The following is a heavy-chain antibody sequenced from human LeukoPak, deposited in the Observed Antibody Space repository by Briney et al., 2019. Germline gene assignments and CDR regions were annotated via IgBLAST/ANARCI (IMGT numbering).Heavy chain of an antibody. CDR2: IRTNTYGAST. J-gene: IGHJ4*01. Sequence: PGGSLRLSCAASGFTFGDYAMNWFRQPPGKGLVWVGFIRTNTYGASTEYAASVRGRFTIASDDSKSIVHLQMKSLKTEDTAVYYCTIHLQVFSGAIVFFYYWGQGSLLTVPS. CDR3: TIHLQVFSGAIVFFYY. V-gene: IGHV3-49*03. CDR1: GFTFGDYA. D-gene: IGHD2-2*02.